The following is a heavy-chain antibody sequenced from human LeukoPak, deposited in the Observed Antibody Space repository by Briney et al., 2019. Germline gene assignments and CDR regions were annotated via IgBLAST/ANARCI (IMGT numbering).Heavy chain of an antibody. V-gene: IGHV3-9*01. J-gene: IGHJ4*02. Sequence: GGSLRLSCAVSGFTFDDYAMHWVRQVPGKGVEWVSGISWKSDSIGYADSVKGRFTISRDNAKNSLYLQMNSLRAEDTAVYYCARVRMAAGSDYWGQGTLVTVSS. D-gene: IGHD6-13*01. CDR2: ISWKSDSI. CDR3: ARVRMAAGSDY. CDR1: GFTFDDYA.